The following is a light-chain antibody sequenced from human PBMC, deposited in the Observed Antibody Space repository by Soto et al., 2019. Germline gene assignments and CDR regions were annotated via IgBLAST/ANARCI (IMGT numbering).Light chain of an antibody. J-gene: IGLJ2*01. Sequence: QSVLTQPPSASGSPGQSVTISCTGTSSDVGGYNFVSWYQQHPGKAPKLMIYGVSKRPSGVPDRFSGSKSGNTASLTVSGLQAEDEAEYYCSSYAGSNTFEFGGGTKLTVL. CDR3: SSYAGSNTFE. CDR2: GVS. CDR1: SSDVGGYNF. V-gene: IGLV2-8*01.